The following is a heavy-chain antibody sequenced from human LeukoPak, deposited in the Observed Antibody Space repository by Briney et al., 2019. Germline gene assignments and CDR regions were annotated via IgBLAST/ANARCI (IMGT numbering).Heavy chain of an antibody. CDR3: ARDWSYDSSVYPQDAFDI. Sequence: GGSLRLSCAASGFTFSSYAMHWVRQAPGKGLEYVSAISSNGGSTYYANSVKGRFTISRDNSKNTLYLQMGSLRAEDMAVYYCARDWSYDSSVYPQDAFDIGGQGTMVTVSS. V-gene: IGHV3-64*01. D-gene: IGHD3-22*01. CDR2: ISSNGGST. J-gene: IGHJ3*02. CDR1: GFTFSSYA.